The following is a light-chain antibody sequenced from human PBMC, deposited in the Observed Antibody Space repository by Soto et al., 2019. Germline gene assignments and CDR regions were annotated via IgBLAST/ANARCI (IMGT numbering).Light chain of an antibody. CDR3: QQTFSTPWT. V-gene: IGKV1-39*01. CDR2: SAS. Sequence: DVQMTQSPFSLSASVGDRITLTCRASQTIHSYLHWYQFKPGKAPQLLIQSASSLHSGVPSRFSGSGSGTHFTLIISSLQPEDSATYYCQQTFSTPWTFGQGTKVDIK. J-gene: IGKJ1*01. CDR1: QTIHSY.